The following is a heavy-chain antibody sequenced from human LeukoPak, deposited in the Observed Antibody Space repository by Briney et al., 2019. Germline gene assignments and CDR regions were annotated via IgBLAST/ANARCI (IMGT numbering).Heavy chain of an antibody. CDR3: ARRRSSSWGIDY. J-gene: IGHJ4*02. CDR1: GFTVSSNY. Sequence: GGSLRLSCAASGFTVSSNYMSWVRQAPGKGLEWVSVIYSSGNTYYADSVRDRFTISRDNSKNTMYLQMNSLRTEDTAVYYCARRRSSSWGIDYWGQGTLVTVSS. CDR2: IYSSGNT. V-gene: IGHV3-66*02. D-gene: IGHD6-13*01.